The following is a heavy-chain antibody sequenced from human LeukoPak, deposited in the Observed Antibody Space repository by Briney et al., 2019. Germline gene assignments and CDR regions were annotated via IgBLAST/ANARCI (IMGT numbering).Heavy chain of an antibody. D-gene: IGHD6-13*01. CDR3: ARALTILSWFTPREGWSDP. Sequence: ASVKVSCKASGYTFTSYDINWVRQATGQGLEWMGWMNPNSGNTGYAQKFQGRVTMTRNTSISTAYMELSSLRSEDTAVYYCARALTILSWFTPREGWSDPWGQGTLVTVSS. CDR1: GYTFTSYD. CDR2: MNPNSGNT. J-gene: IGHJ5*02. V-gene: IGHV1-8*01.